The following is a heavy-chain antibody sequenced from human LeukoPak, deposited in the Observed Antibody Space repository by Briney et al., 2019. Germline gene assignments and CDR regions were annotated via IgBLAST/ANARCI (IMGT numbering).Heavy chain of an antibody. CDR3: AKDAYYDFWSGLFDY. Sequence: GGSLRLSCAASGFTFSSYGMHWVRQAPGKGLEWVAFIRYDGSNKYYVDSVKGRFTISKDNSKNTLYLQMNSLRVEDTAVYYCAKDAYYDFWSGLFDYWGQGTLVTVSS. J-gene: IGHJ4*02. D-gene: IGHD3-3*01. CDR1: GFTFSSYG. CDR2: IRYDGSNK. V-gene: IGHV3-30*02.